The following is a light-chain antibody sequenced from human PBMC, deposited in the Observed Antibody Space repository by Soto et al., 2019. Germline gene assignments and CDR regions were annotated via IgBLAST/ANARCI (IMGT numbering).Light chain of an antibody. CDR2: STT. V-gene: IGLV7-43*01. CDR3: LLYYGSPQPNWV. Sequence: QTVVTQEPSLTVSPGGTVTLTCASSTGPVTSGYYPNWFQQKPGQAPRPLIYSTTNEHSWTPARFSGSLLGGKAALTLSGVLPEDEAEYYCLLYYGSPQPNWVLGGGTKLTVL. J-gene: IGLJ3*02. CDR1: TGPVTSGYY.